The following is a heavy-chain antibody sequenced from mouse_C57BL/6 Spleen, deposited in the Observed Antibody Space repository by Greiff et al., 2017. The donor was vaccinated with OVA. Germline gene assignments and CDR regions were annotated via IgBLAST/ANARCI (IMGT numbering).Heavy chain of an antibody. CDR1: GYTFTDYY. D-gene: IGHD1-1*01. Sequence: EVQLQQSGPELVKPGASVKISCKASGYTFTDYYMNWVKQSHGKSLEWIGDINPNNGDTNYNGKFKGKATLTADKSSSTAYMQLSSLTSEDSAVYFCARSGYYGSSLFAYWGQGTLVTVSA. V-gene: IGHV1-26*01. J-gene: IGHJ3*01. CDR3: ARSGYYGSSLFAY. CDR2: INPNNGDT.